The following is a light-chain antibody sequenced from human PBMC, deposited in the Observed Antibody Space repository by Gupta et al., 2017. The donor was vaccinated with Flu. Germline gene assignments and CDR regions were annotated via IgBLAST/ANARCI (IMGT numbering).Light chain of an antibody. CDR1: SSDVGGYNY. CDR2: DVI. CDR3: CSSAGTYTLV. J-gene: IGLJ3*02. V-gene: IGLV2-11*03. Sequence: SVTISCTETSSDVGGYNYVSWYQLLPGKAPILMMYDVIKRPSGVPDRFSGSKSGKTDSLTISGLQGEDEADYYCCSSAGTYTLVFGGGTKLTVL.